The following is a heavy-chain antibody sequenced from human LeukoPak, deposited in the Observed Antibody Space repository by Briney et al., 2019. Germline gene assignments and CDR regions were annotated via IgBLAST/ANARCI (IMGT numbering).Heavy chain of an antibody. Sequence: SETLSLTCAVSAYSISRGYYWGWIRQPPGKGLGWIGSIYDSGITYYNPSLKSRVTISADTSKNQFSLKLTSVTAADTAVYYCARTEGGYSYGSAFDIWGQGTMVTVSS. D-gene: IGHD5-18*01. CDR3: ARTEGGYSYGSAFDI. V-gene: IGHV4-38-2*01. CDR1: AYSISRGYY. CDR2: IYDSGIT. J-gene: IGHJ3*02.